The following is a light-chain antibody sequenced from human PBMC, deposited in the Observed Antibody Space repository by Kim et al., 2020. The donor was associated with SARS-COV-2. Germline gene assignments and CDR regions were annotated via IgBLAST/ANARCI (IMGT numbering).Light chain of an antibody. V-gene: IGKV3-15*01. CDR3: QQSNDWPPLT. CDR1: QTINNR. CDR2: DAT. Sequence: SPGERATRSCRASQTINNRLVWYQHKPGQAPRLLIYDATTRATGVPARFIGSGSATDFTLTISSLQSEDFAVYYCQQSNDWPPLTFGQGTKVDIK. J-gene: IGKJ1*01.